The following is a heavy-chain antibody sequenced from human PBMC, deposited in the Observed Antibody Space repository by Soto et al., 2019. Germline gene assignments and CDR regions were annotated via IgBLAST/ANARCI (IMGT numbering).Heavy chain of an antibody. CDR1: GFTFEDFA. V-gene: IGHV3-9*01. CDR2: ISWNSGTL. CDR3: VNAIGPFSHGQRGLES. Sequence: EVQLVESGGGLVQPGRSLRLSCAPSGFTFEDFAMHWVRQGPGKGLEWVAGISWNSGTLGYADSVKGRFVISSTNAKKSVYWQMSSLRPAHTALYYCVNAIGPFSHGQRGLESWGQGTLVTVSS. D-gene: IGHD3-3*01. J-gene: IGHJ5*02.